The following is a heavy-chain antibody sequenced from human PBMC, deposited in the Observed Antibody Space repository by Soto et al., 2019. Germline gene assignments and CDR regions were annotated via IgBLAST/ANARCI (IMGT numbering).Heavy chain of an antibody. J-gene: IGHJ5*02. CDR1: GGSISSYY. D-gene: IGHD3-22*01. CDR3: ARGQYYYDSSGYYFSWFDP. V-gene: IGHV4-59*01. Sequence: SETLSLTCTVSGGSISSYYWSWIRQPPGKGLEWIGYIYYSGSTNYNPSLKSRVTISVDTSKNQFSLKLSSVTAADTAVYYCARGQYYYDSSGYYFSWFDPWGQGTLVTVSS. CDR2: IYYSGST.